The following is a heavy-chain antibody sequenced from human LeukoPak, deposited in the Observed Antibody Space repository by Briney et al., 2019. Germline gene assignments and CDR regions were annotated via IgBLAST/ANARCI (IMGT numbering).Heavy chain of an antibody. D-gene: IGHD3-10*01. Sequence: SETLSLTCTVSGGSISSYYWSWIRQPAGKGLEWIGRIYTSGSTNYNPSLKSRVTMSVDTSKNQFSLKLSSVTAADTAVYYCARVDYYGSGSYFVWWFDPWGQGTLVTVSS. CDR3: ARVDYYGSGSYFVWWFDP. V-gene: IGHV4-4*07. J-gene: IGHJ5*02. CDR1: GGSISSYY. CDR2: IYTSGST.